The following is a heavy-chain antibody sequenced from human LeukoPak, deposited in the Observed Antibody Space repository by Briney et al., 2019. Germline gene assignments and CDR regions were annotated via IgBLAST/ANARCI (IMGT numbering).Heavy chain of an antibody. CDR3: GRKENILTGYYDH. CDR1: GFTFSSYT. D-gene: IGHD3-9*01. Sequence: PGGSLRLSCAASGFTFSSYTMNWVRQAPGKGLEWVSSISSDSNYIYYADSVKGRFTISRDNAWNSLYLQMNSLRAEDTAVYYCGRKENILTGYYDHWGQGTLVTVSS. J-gene: IGHJ5*02. CDR2: ISSDSNYI. V-gene: IGHV3-21*01.